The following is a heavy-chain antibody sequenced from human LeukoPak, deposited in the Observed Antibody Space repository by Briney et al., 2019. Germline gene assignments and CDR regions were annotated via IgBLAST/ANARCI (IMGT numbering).Heavy chain of an antibody. CDR2: INHSGST. D-gene: IGHD3-10*01. Sequence: PSETLSLTCAVYGGSFSGYYWSWIRQPPGKGLEWIGEINHSGSTNYNPSLRRRVTISVDTSKNQFSLKLSSVTAADTAVYYCARHLQLITMVRGVLYYYYYMDVWGKGTTVTISS. CDR1: GGSFSGYY. V-gene: IGHV4-34*01. J-gene: IGHJ6*03. CDR3: ARHLQLITMVRGVLYYYYYMDV.